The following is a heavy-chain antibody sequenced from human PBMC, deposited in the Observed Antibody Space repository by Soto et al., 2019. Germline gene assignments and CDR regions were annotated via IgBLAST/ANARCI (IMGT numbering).Heavy chain of an antibody. CDR3: VKDRSVIGTAMVTGYFDY. J-gene: IGHJ4*02. Sequence: GALRLSCSASGFTFSSYAMHWVRQAPGKGLEYVSAISSNGGSTYYADSVKGRFTISRDNSKNTLYLQMSSLRAEDTAVYYCVKDRSVIGTAMVTGYFDYWGQGTLVTVSS. D-gene: IGHD5-18*01. CDR2: ISSNGGST. V-gene: IGHV3-64D*06. CDR1: GFTFSSYA.